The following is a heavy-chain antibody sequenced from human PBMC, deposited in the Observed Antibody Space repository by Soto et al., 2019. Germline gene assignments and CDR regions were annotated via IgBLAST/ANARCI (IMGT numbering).Heavy chain of an antibody. CDR1: GFTFSNCG. V-gene: IGHV3-30*03. CDR2: ISNDGTSE. J-gene: IGHJ4*02. CDR3: AGGSGSYYV. D-gene: IGHD1-26*01. Sequence: QVQVVESGGGVVHPEKSLRLSCAASGFTFSNCGMHWVRQAPGKGLEWVAVISNDGTSENYAQSVKGRFTISRDNSKNTLYLQMNSLRAEDTAVYYCAGGSGSYYVWGQGTLVTVSS.